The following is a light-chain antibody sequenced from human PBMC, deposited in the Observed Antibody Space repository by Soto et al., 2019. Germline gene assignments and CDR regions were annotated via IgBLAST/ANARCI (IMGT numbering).Light chain of an antibody. CDR3: CSYAGSGLWV. CDR1: SSDVGSYNL. V-gene: IGLV2-23*01. CDR2: EGS. Sequence: QSVLTQPASVSGSPGQSITISCTGTSSDVGSYNLVSWYQHHPGKAPKLMIYEGSKRPSGVSNHFSGSKSDNTASLTISGLQAEDEADYYCCSYAGSGLWVFGGGTKLTVL. J-gene: IGLJ3*02.